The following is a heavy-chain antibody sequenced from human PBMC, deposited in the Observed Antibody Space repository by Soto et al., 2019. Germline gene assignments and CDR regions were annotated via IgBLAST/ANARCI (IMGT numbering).Heavy chain of an antibody. Sequence: PSETLSLTCAVSGGSISSGGYSWSWIRQPPGKGLEWIGYIYHSGSTYYNSSLKSRVTISVDRSKNQFSLKLSSVTAADTAVYYCARTPPPYYYDSSGPRRYFDYWGQGTLVTVSS. CDR2: IYHSGST. CDR1: GGSISSGGYS. CDR3: ARTPPPYYYDSSGPRRYFDY. V-gene: IGHV4-30-2*02. J-gene: IGHJ4*02. D-gene: IGHD3-22*01.